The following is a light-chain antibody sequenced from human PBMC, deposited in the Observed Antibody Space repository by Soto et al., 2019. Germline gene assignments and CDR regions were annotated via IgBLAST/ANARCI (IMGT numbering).Light chain of an antibody. CDR3: QQYNNWPLT. J-gene: IGKJ2*01. Sequence: EIVMTQSPATLSVSPGERATLSCRASQSVSSNLAWYQQKPGQAPRLLMYGASTRATGFPARFSGSGSGTEFTLTISSLQSEDFAVYFCQQYNNWPLTFGQGTNLEI. V-gene: IGKV3-15*01. CDR2: GAS. CDR1: QSVSSN.